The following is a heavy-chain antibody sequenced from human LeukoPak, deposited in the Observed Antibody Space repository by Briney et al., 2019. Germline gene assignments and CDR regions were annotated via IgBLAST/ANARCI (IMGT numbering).Heavy chain of an antibody. Sequence: SETLSLTCAVYGGSFSGYYWSWIRQPPGKGLEWIGEINHSGSTNYNPSLKSRVTISVDTSKNQFSLKLSSVTAADTAVYYCCYDSSGYDGDYWGQGTLVTVSS. CDR3: CYDSSGYDGDY. CDR2: INHSGST. V-gene: IGHV4-34*01. J-gene: IGHJ4*02. D-gene: IGHD3-22*01. CDR1: GGSFSGYY.